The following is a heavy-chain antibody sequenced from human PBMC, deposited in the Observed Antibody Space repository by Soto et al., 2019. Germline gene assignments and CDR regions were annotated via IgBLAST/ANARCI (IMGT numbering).Heavy chain of an antibody. Sequence: SETLSLTCTVSGGSISSYYWSWIRQPPGKGLEWIGYIYYSGSTNYNPSLKSRVTISVDTSKNQFSLKLSSVTAADTAVYYCARLVRGYSYGEDYYYYYMDVWGKGTTVTVSS. J-gene: IGHJ6*03. CDR3: ARLVRGYSYGEDYYYYYMDV. D-gene: IGHD5-18*01. CDR1: GGSISSYY. CDR2: IYYSGST. V-gene: IGHV4-59*08.